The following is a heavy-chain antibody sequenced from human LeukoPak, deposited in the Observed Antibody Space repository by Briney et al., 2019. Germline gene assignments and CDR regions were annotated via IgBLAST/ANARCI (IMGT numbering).Heavy chain of an antibody. CDR3: AREGGHDYYYYMDV. D-gene: IGHD3-16*01. CDR1: GFTFDDYG. Sequence: GGSLRLSCAASGFTFDDYGMSWVRQAPGKGLEWVSGINWNGGSTGYADSVKGRFTISRDNAKNSLCLQMNSLRAEDTALYYCAREGGHDYYYYMDVWGKGTTVTVSS. CDR2: INWNGGST. J-gene: IGHJ6*03. V-gene: IGHV3-20*04.